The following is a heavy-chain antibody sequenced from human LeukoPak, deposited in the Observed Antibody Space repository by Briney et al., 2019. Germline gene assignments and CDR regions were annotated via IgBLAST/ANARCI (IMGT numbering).Heavy chain of an antibody. D-gene: IGHD3-16*02. J-gene: IGHJ4*02. CDR1: GFTFSSYS. Sequence: GGSLRLSCAASGFTFSSYSMNWVRQAPGMGLEWVSSISSSSSYIYYADSVKGRFTISRDNAKNSLYLQMNSLRAEDTAVYYCARDLGDYVWGSYRFYYFDYWGQGTLVTVSS. V-gene: IGHV3-21*01. CDR2: ISSSSSYI. CDR3: ARDLGDYVWGSYRFYYFDY.